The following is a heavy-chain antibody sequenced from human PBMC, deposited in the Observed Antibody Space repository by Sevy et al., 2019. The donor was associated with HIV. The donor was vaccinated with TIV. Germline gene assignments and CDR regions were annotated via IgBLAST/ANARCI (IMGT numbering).Heavy chain of an antibody. CDR3: AKDNHYDSRGYYYGMRPSDGAFDI. Sequence: GGSLRLSCAASGFNFGSYAMSWVRQAPGKGLEWVSAISGSGGSTYYADSVKGRFTISRDNSKNTLDLQMNSLRAEDTAIYYCAKDNHYDSRGYYYGMRPSDGAFDIWGLGTMVTVSS. CDR1: GFNFGSYA. J-gene: IGHJ3*02. V-gene: IGHV3-23*01. CDR2: ISGSGGST. D-gene: IGHD3-22*01.